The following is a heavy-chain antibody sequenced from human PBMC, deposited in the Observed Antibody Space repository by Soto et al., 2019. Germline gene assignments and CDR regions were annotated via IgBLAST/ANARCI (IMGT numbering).Heavy chain of an antibody. V-gene: IGHV5-10-1*01. CDR3: AIHPRLYYYDSSGYYLHNLNFDY. Sequence: PGESLKISCKGSGYSFTSYWISWVRQMPGKGLEWMGRIDPSDSYTNYSPSFQGHVTISADKSISTAYLQWSSLKASDTAMYYCAIHPRLYYYDSSGYYLHNLNFDYWGQGTLVTVSS. J-gene: IGHJ4*02. D-gene: IGHD3-22*01. CDR1: GYSFTSYW. CDR2: IDPSDSYT.